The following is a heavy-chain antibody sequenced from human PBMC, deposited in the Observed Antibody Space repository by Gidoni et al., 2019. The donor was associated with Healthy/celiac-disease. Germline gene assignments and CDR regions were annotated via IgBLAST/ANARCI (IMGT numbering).Heavy chain of an antibody. D-gene: IGHD1-1*01. V-gene: IGHV1-69*06. J-gene: IGHJ6*02. CDR3: ARSGWSDWNDVKGLYYYYGMDV. CDR1: GGTFSSYA. CDR2: IIPIFGTA. Sequence: QVQLVQSGAEVKKPGSSVKVSCKASGGTFSSYAISWVRQAPGQGLEWMGGIIPIFGTANYAQKFQGRVTITADKSTSTAYMELSSLRSEDTAAYYCARSGWSDWNDVKGLYYYYGMDVWGQGTTVTVSS.